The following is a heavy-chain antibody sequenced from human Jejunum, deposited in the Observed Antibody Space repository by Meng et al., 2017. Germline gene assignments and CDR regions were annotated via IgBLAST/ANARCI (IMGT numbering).Heavy chain of an antibody. CDR2: IYHSGPA. V-gene: IGHV4-31*03. CDR3: ARVLRD. J-gene: IGHJ4*02. Sequence: QAKLQASRQGSGTPSDPLSLTCTVSGASISVGGYYWNWVRQLPGKGLEWLGYIYHSGPAYYNPSLKSRLSMSVDTSKNQFSLKLTSVTAADTAVYYCARVLRDWGQGTLVTVSS. CDR1: GASISVGGYY.